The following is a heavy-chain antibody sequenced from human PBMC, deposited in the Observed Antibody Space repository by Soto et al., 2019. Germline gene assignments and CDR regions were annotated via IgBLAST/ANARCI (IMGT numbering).Heavy chain of an antibody. Sequence: PWGSLRLSCASSGFTFSSYEMNWVRQAPGKGLEWVSYISSSGSTIYYADSVKGRFTISRDNAKNSLYLQMNSLRAEDTAVYYCARDRTIFGVVIRAYYGMDVWGQGTTVTVSS. D-gene: IGHD3-3*01. CDR1: GFTFSSYE. J-gene: IGHJ6*02. CDR2: ISSSGSTI. V-gene: IGHV3-48*03. CDR3: ARDRTIFGVVIRAYYGMDV.